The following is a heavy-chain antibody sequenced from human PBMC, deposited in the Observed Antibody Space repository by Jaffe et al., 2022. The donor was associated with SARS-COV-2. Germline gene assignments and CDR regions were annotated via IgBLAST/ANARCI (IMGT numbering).Heavy chain of an antibody. CDR1: GYTFTSYD. CDR2: MNPNSGNT. CDR3: ARGPDAIFGVGNTYYYYYGMDV. V-gene: IGHV1-8*01. D-gene: IGHD3-3*01. Sequence: QVQLVQSGAEVKKPGASVKVSCKASGYTFTSYDINWVRQATGQGLEWMGWMNPNSGNTGYAQKFQGRVTMTRNTSISTAYMELSSLRSEDTAVYYCARGPDAIFGVGNTYYYYYGMDVWGQGTTVTVSS. J-gene: IGHJ6*02.